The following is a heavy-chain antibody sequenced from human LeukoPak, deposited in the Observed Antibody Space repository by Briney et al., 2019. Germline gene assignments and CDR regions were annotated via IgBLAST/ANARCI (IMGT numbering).Heavy chain of an antibody. D-gene: IGHD3-10*01. CDR1: GFTFSSYG. CDR3: AKDGGGPRNNGSGSYYHYYFDY. V-gene: IGHV3-30*02. J-gene: IGHJ4*02. Sequence: PGGSLRLSCAASGFTFSSYGMHWVRQAPGKGLEWVAFIRYDGSNKYYADSVKGRFTISRDNSKNTLYLQMNSLRAEDTAVYYCAKDGGGPRNNGSGSYYHYYFDYWGQGTLVTVSS. CDR2: IRYDGSNK.